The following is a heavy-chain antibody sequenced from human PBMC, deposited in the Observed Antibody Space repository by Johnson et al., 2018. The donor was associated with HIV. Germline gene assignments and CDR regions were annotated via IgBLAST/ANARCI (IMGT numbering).Heavy chain of an antibody. CDR2: ISSSGSTI. Sequence: VLLLESGEGVVQPGRSLRLSCAASGFTFSDYYMSWIRQAPGKGLEWVSYISSSGSTIYDADSVKVRFPISRDIPKNSLYLQINSLRAEDTAVYYCARDRWATYYYDSSGHGGVFDIWGQGTVVTVSS. CDR1: GFTFSDYY. D-gene: IGHD3-22*01. CDR3: ARDRWATYYYDSSGHGGVFDI. V-gene: IGHV3-11*01. J-gene: IGHJ3*02.